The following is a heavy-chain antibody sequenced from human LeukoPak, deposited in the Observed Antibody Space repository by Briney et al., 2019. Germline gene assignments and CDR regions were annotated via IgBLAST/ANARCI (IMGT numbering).Heavy chain of an antibody. CDR2: IFYNRTT. CDR1: GGSIISYGYY. D-gene: IGHD5-18*01. J-gene: IGHJ4*01. Sequence: SETLSLTCSVSGGSIISYGYYCTWIRQYPGKCLEWIGNIFYNRTTYYTPSFKCRVTVSGDTSKNQFSLNLNSLTAADTAVYYCARDRMDTALAFFFDYWGQEPWSPSPQ. CDR3: ARDRMDTALAFFFDY. V-gene: IGHV4-31*03.